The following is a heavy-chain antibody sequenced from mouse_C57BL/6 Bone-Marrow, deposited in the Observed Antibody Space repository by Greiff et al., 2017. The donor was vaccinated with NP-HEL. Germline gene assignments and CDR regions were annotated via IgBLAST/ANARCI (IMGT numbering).Heavy chain of an antibody. Sequence: QVQLKESGAELARPGASVKLSCKASGYTFTSYGISWVKQRTGQGLEWIGEIYPRSGNTYYNEKFKGKATLTVDTSSSTANMQLSSLTSEDSAVYYGARKAYYGRSYEFAYWGQGTLVTVSA. D-gene: IGHD1-1*01. CDR2: IYPRSGNT. CDR3: ARKAYYGRSYEFAY. V-gene: IGHV1-81*01. J-gene: IGHJ3*01. CDR1: GYTFTSYG.